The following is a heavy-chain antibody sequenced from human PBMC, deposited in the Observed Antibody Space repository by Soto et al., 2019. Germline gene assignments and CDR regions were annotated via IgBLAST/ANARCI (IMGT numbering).Heavy chain of an antibody. D-gene: IGHD3-16*01. Sequence: EVQLLESGGGLVQPGGSLRLSCAASGFTFSSYAMSWVRQAPGKGLEWVSAISGSGGSTYYADSVKGRFTISRDNSKNTLYLQMNSLRADDTAVYYCAKDLRFRRYFDYLGQGTLVTVSS. CDR2: ISGSGGST. CDR1: GFTFSSYA. CDR3: AKDLRFRRYFDY. V-gene: IGHV3-23*01. J-gene: IGHJ4*02.